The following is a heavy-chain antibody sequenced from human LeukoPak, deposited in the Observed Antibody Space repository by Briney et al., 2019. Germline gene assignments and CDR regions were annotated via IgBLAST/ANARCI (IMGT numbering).Heavy chain of an antibody. CDR2: FYHGGST. V-gene: IGHV4-38-2*02. Sequence: SETLSLTCTVSGYSISTGYYWDWIRQPPGKGLEWIGTFYHGGSTYYSPSLKSRVTFSIDPSKNHFSLKLTSVTAADTAVYFCAKGAGPPWFDPWGQGTLVTVSS. CDR3: AKGAGPPWFDP. J-gene: IGHJ5*02. D-gene: IGHD6-19*01. CDR1: GYSISTGYY.